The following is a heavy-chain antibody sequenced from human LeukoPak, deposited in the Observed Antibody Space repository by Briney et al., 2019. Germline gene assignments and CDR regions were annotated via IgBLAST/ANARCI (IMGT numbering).Heavy chain of an antibody. CDR3: AREHSGYDFPGRDYYYMDV. J-gene: IGHJ6*03. V-gene: IGHV3-21*01. CDR1: GFIFSSYN. D-gene: IGHD5-12*01. Sequence: GGSLRLSCAASGFIFSSYNMNWVRQAPGKGLEWVSSISISSSYIYYADSVKGRFTISRDNAKNSLYLQMNSLRAEDTAVYYCAREHSGYDFPGRDYYYMDVWGKGTTVTVSS. CDR2: ISISSSYI.